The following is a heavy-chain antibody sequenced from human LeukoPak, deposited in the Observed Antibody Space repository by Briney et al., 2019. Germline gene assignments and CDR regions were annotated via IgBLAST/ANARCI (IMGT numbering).Heavy chain of an antibody. CDR2: IYYSGST. J-gene: IGHJ5*02. CDR3: ARDRRQYQLLTYEEQGWFDP. Sequence: PSETLSLTCTVSGGSISSSSYYWGWIRQPPGKGLEWIGSIYYSGSTYYNPSLKSRVTISVDTSKNQFSLKLSSVAAADTAVYYCARDRRQYQLLTYEEQGWFDPWGQGTLVTVSS. V-gene: IGHV4-39*07. CDR1: GGSISSSSYY. D-gene: IGHD2-2*01.